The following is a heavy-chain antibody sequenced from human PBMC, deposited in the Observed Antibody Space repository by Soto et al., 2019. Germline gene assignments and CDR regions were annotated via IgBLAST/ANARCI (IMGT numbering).Heavy chain of an antibody. V-gene: IGHV4-59*01. D-gene: IGHD3-22*01. CDR1: GGSISSYY. CDR2: IYYSGST. Sequence: PSETLSLTCTVSGGSISSYYWSWIRQFPGKGLEWIGYIYYSGSTNYHPSLKSRVTISVDTSKNQFSLKLSSVTAADTAVYYCARVWTYYYDSSGYFDYWGQGTQVTVSS. J-gene: IGHJ4*02. CDR3: ARVWTYYYDSSGYFDY.